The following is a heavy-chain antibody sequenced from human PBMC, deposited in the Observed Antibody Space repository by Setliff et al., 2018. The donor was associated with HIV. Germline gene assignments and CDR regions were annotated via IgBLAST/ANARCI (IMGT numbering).Heavy chain of an antibody. J-gene: IGHJ4*02. CDR1: RFTFISFS. Sequence: PGGSLRLSCAASRFTFISFSMNWVRQAQGKGREWVSYISSSSSTIYYAYSVKVRFTISRDNAKNSLYLQMNSLRAEDTAVYYCARDADDYVWGSYRQGIFDYLGQGTLVTVSS. D-gene: IGHD3-16*02. CDR3: ARDADDYVWGSYRQGIFDY. CDR2: ISSSSSTI. V-gene: IGHV3-48*01.